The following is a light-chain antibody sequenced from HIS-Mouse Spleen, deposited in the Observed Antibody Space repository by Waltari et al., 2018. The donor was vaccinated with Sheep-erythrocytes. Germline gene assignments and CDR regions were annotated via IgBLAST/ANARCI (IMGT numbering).Light chain of an antibody. J-gene: IGLJ1*01. CDR3: CSYAGSYNHV. V-gene: IGLV2-11*01. Sequence: QSALTQPRSVSGSPGQSVTIPCTGTSSDVGRYTYVSWYQQYPGKAPKLMIYDVSKRPSGVPDRFSGSKSGNTASLTISGLQAEDEADYYCCSYAGSYNHVFATGTKVTVL. CDR1: SSDVGRYTY. CDR2: DVS.